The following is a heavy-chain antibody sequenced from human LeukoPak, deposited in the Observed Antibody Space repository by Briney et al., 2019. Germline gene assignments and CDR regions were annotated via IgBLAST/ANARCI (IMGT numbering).Heavy chain of an antibody. D-gene: IGHD1-7*01. CDR1: GYTFTGYY. V-gene: IGHV1-2*02. Sequence: GASVKVSCKASGYTFTGYYMHWVRQAPGQGLEWMGWINPNSGGTNYAQKFQGRVTMTRDTSISTAYMELSRLRSDDTAVYYCASPYSHTNWNYDSMDYWGQGTLVTVSS. CDR2: INPNSGGT. J-gene: IGHJ4*02. CDR3: ASPYSHTNWNYDSMDY.